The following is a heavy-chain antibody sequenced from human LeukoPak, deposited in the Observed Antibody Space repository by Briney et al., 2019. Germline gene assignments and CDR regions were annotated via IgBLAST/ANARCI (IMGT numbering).Heavy chain of an antibody. V-gene: IGHV4-59*01. CDR2: IYHSGST. J-gene: IGHJ4*02. CDR3: ARGGGYASPIGY. D-gene: IGHD5-12*01. CDR1: GGSISTYY. Sequence: PSETLSLTCTLSGGSISTYYWSWIRQPPGKGLEWIVYIYHSGSTTYTPPLKSRATISVDTSMHQFSLKLSSVTAADTAVYYCARGGGYASPIGYWGQGALVTVSS.